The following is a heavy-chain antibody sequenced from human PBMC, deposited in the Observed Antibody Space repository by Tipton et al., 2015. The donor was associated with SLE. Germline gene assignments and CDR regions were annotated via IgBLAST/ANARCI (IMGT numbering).Heavy chain of an antibody. CDR2: ISSSSSYI. CDR1: GFTFSSYS. J-gene: IGHJ2*01. D-gene: IGHD6-13*01. Sequence: SLRLSCAASGFTFSSYSMNWVRQAPGKGLEWVSSISSSSSYIYYADSVKGRFTISRDNAKNSLYLQMNSLRAEDTAVYYCAAGEAARGWYFDLWGRGTLVTVSS. CDR3: AAGEAARGWYFDL. V-gene: IGHV3-21*01.